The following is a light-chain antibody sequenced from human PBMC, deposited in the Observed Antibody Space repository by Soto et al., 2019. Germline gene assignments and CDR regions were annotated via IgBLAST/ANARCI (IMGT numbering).Light chain of an antibody. J-gene: IGLJ1*01. CDR3: SSYTHINTRARV. CDR2: DVT. Sequence: QSALTQPASVSGSPGQSITISCTGTSGDIGSYNRVSWYQQHPGKAPKLIIYDVTDRPSGVSNRFSGSKSGNTASLTISGLQAEDEADYYCSSYTHINTRARVFGTGTKLTVL. V-gene: IGLV2-14*03. CDR1: SGDIGSYNR.